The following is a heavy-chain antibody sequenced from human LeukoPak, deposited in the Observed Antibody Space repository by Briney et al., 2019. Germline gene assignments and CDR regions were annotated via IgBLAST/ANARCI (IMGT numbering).Heavy chain of an antibody. CDR2: IYSGGDT. D-gene: IGHD1-14*01. CDR1: GFTVSSNY. J-gene: IGHJ6*03. V-gene: IGHV3-53*01. CDR3: ARQGASYNNGYYYYHYMAA. Sequence: PGGSLRLSCVASGFTVSSNYMTWVRQAPGKGLEWASVIYSGGDTYYADSVKGRFTISRDNSKNTLYLQMNSLRADDTAVYFCARQGASYNNGYYYYHYMAAWGKGTTVTVSS.